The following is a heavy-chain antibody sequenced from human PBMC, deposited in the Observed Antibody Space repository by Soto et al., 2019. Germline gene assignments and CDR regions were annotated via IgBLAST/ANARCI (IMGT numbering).Heavy chain of an antibody. V-gene: IGHV4-59*08. CDR3: ARLSRGYCSGSSCYGQYYFDY. CDR2: IYYSGST. J-gene: IGHJ4*02. D-gene: IGHD2-15*01. Sequence: SETLSLTCTVPGGSITSYYWSWIRQPPGKGLEWIGYIYYSGSTSYYPSLKSRVTISVDTSKNQFSLKLRSVTAADTAVYYCARLSRGYCSGSSCYGQYYFDYWGQGTLVTVSS. CDR1: GGSITSYY.